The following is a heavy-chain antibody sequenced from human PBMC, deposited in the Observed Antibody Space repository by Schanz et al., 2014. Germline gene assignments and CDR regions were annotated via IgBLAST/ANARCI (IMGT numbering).Heavy chain of an antibody. CDR1: GFTFSSYA. J-gene: IGHJ2*01. CDR3: AKDAPYPFDL. V-gene: IGHV3-23*04. CDR2: ISGDHRNT. Sequence: EVQLVESGGGWVQPGGSLRLSCAASGFTFSSYAMSWVRQAPGKGLEWVSSISGDHRNTFYADSVKGRFTISRDNSKNTLYLQMNSLRAEDTAIYYCAKDAPYPFDLWGRGTLXTVSS.